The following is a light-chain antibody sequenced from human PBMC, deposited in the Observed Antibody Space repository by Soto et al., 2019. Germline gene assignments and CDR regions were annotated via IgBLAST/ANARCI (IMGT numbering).Light chain of an antibody. CDR1: SSDVGGYNY. V-gene: IGLV2-14*01. Sequence: QSALTQPASVSGSPGQSITISCTGTSSDVGGYNYVSWYQQHPGKAPKLMIYEVNNRPSGVSNRFSGSKSGNTASLTISGLQAEDEADYYCTSYTSSITYVFGTGTKLTLL. CDR3: TSYTSSITYV. J-gene: IGLJ1*01. CDR2: EVN.